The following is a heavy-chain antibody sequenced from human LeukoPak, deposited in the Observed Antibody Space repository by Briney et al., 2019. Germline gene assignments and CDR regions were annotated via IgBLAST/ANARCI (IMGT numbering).Heavy chain of an antibody. D-gene: IGHD1-7*01. J-gene: IGHJ4*02. CDR2: IYYSGST. CDR1: GGSISSGGYY. Sequence: TPSQTLSLTCTVSGGSISSGGYYWSWIRQHPGKGLEWIGYIYYSGSTNYNPSLKSRVTISVDTSKNQFSLKLSSVTAADTAVYYCARGLELTFDYWGQGTLVTVSS. V-gene: IGHV4-31*03. CDR3: ARGLELTFDY.